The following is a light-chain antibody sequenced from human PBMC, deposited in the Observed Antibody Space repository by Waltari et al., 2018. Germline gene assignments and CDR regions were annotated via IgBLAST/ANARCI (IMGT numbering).Light chain of an antibody. V-gene: IGLV2-23*02. Sequence: QSALTQPASVSGSPGQSISISCIGTSSDTGTFNPFSWYLQYPGTAPQLLIYDVSQRPSGVSNRFSGSKSGNTASLTISGLQAEDEAIYYCCSYAGSRTWVFGGGAKLTVL. J-gene: IGLJ3*02. CDR1: SSDTGTFNP. CDR3: CSYAGSRTWV. CDR2: DVS.